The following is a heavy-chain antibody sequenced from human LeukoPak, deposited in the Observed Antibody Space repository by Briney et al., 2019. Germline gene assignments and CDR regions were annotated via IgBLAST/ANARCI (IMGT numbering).Heavy chain of an antibody. V-gene: IGHV4-39*07. D-gene: IGHD1-14*01. CDR3: ARDRAPDRGRLFDS. CDR1: GESTGGERPH. Sequence: PSETLSLTCTVYGESTGGERPHGGWTPHPPGRGLGGMAGISESGTTYYNPSLKSRVTISVDTSKNQFSLRLSSMTAADTAVYYCARDRAPDRGRLFDSWGQGTLVTVSS. CDR2: ISESGTT. J-gene: IGHJ4*02.